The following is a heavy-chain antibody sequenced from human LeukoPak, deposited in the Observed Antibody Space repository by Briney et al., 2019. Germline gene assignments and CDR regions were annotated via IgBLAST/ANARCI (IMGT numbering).Heavy chain of an antibody. J-gene: IGHJ4*02. Sequence: GGSLRLSCTVSGFTVSSNSMSWVRQAPGKGLEWVSFIYSGGNTHYSDSLKGRFTISRDNSKNTLYLQMNSLRVEDTAVYYCANHEQRGYSYGMGYFDYWGQGTLVTVSS. CDR3: ANHEQRGYSYGMGYFDY. CDR1: GFTVSSNS. CDR2: IYSGGNT. D-gene: IGHD5-18*01. V-gene: IGHV3-53*01.